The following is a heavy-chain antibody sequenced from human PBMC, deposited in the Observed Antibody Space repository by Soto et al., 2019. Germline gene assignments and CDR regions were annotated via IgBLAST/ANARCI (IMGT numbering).Heavy chain of an antibody. J-gene: IGHJ6*02. Sequence: QVHLEQSGAEMRKPGASVKVSCKASGYTFTNYYIHWLRQAPGQGLEWMGVINPTDNRKTYAQICHGRVTMTRDTSTSTVYMELRSLRSEDTAIYYRAREAQTDSRMDVWGQGSTVTVSS. CDR1: GYTFTNYY. D-gene: IGHD1-1*01. CDR2: INPTDNRK. V-gene: IGHV1-46*01. CDR3: AREAQTDSRMDV.